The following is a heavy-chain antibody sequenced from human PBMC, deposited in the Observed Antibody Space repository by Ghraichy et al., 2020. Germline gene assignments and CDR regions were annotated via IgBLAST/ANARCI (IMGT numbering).Heavy chain of an antibody. V-gene: IGHV3-11*01. CDR1: GFTISDYY. CDR3: TTRGGMEAPYFDF. Sequence: GGSLRLSCAASGFTISDYYMSWIRQAPGKGLEWISDSSYNGKTKDYADSVKGRFTASRDNAENSLFLQMNNLRAEDTAVYYCTTRGGMEAPYFDFWGQGAWVTVSS. D-gene: IGHD1-1*01. J-gene: IGHJ4*02. CDR2: SSYNGKTK.